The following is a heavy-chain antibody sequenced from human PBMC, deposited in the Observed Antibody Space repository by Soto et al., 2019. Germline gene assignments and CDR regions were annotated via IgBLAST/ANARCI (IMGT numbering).Heavy chain of an antibody. D-gene: IGHD3-10*01. V-gene: IGHV3-48*02. CDR3: ARGGFGEQTYYYYGMDV. CDR1: KFTFSNYI. Sequence: GGSLRLSCAASKFTFSNYIMNWVRQAPGKGLEWVSYISSSGSTIYYADSVKGRFTISRDNAENSLYLQMNSLRDEDTAVYYCARGGFGEQTYYYYGMDVWGQGTTVTVSS. J-gene: IGHJ6*02. CDR2: ISSSGSTI.